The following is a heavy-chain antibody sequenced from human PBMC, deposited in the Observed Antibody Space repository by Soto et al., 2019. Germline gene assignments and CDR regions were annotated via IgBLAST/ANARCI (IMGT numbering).Heavy chain of an antibody. CDR1: GFTFSSYG. Sequence: QVQLVESGGGVVQPGRSLRLSCAASGFTFSSYGMHWVRQAPGKGLEWVAVIWYDGSNKYYADSVKGRFTISRDNSKNTLYLQMNSLRAEDTAVYYCAMRGDPIEVDYYGMDVWGQGTTVTVSS. D-gene: IGHD4-17*01. V-gene: IGHV3-33*01. CDR2: IWYDGSNK. CDR3: AMRGDPIEVDYYGMDV. J-gene: IGHJ6*02.